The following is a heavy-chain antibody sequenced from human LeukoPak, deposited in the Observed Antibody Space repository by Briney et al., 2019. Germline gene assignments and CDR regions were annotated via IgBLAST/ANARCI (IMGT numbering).Heavy chain of an antibody. Sequence: ASLSVSSTPSGYTLTVDYMHWVRQAPGQRREWMGWINPNSGGTNYAQKFQGRVTMTRDTRISTAYMELSRLRSDDTAVYYCARAVSGSYYYYWGQGTLVTVSS. CDR3: ARAVSGSYYYY. CDR1: GYTLTVDY. J-gene: IGHJ4*02. D-gene: IGHD1-26*01. CDR2: INPNSGGT. V-gene: IGHV1-2*02.